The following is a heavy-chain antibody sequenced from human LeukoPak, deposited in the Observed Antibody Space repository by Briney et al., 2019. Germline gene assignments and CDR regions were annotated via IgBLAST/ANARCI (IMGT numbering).Heavy chain of an antibody. CDR1: GFTFGDYA. CDR2: IRSKAYGGTT. CDR3: TRVWSYDFWSGYSDY. Sequence: GGSLRLSCTASGFTFGDYAMSWVRQAPGKGLEWVGFIRSKAYGGTTEYAASVKGRFTISRDDSKSIAYLQMNSLKTEDTAVYYCTRVWSYDFWSGYSDYWGQGTLVTVSS. V-gene: IGHV3-49*04. D-gene: IGHD3-3*01. J-gene: IGHJ4*02.